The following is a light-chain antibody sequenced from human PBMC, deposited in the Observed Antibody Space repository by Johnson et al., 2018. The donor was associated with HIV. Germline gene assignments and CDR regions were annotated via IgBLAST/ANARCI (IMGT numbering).Light chain of an antibody. J-gene: IGLJ1*01. V-gene: IGLV1-51*02. CDR3: GTWDSNLSAYV. CDR2: ENN. Sequence: QLVLTQPPSVSAAPGQKVTISCSGSSSNIGNNYVSWYQQLPGTAPKLLIYENNKRPSGIPDRFSGSKSGTSATLGITGLQTGDEADYYCGTWDSNLSAYVFGTGTKVTVL. CDR1: SSNIGNNY.